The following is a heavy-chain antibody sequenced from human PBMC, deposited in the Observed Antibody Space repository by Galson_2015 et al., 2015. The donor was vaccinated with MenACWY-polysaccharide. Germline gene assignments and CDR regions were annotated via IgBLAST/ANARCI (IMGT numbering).Heavy chain of an antibody. CDR2: IYSGGST. CDR1: GFTVSSNY. J-gene: IGHJ6*02. Sequence: SLRLSCAASGFTVSSNYMSWVRQAPGKGLEWVSVIYSGGSTYYADSVKGRFTISRDNSKNTLYLQMNSLRAEDTAVYYCASLGFGELLQEEIRIQYYGMDVWGQGTTVTVSS. D-gene: IGHD3-10*01. CDR3: ASLGFGELLQEEIRIQYYGMDV. V-gene: IGHV3-66*01.